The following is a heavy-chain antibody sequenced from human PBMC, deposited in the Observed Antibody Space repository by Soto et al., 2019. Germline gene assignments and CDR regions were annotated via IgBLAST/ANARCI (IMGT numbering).Heavy chain of an antibody. Sequence: GASVKVSCKASGYTFTSYAISWVRQAPGQGLEWMGGIIPIFGTANYAQKFQGRVTITADKSTSTAYMELSSLRSEDTAVYYCARDQIVVVPAAIVYYYYGMDVWGQGTTVTVSS. CDR3: ARDQIVVVPAAIVYYYYGMDV. J-gene: IGHJ6*02. V-gene: IGHV1-69*06. D-gene: IGHD2-2*01. CDR1: GYTFTSYA. CDR2: IIPIFGTA.